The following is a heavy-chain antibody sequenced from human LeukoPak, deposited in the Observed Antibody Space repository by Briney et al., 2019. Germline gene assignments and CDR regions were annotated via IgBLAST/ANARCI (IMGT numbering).Heavy chain of an antibody. V-gene: IGHV3-30*18. J-gene: IGHJ4*02. D-gene: IGHD3-22*01. CDR2: ISYDGGNK. CDR1: GFTFNSYG. CDR3: AKNGAVVITTRY. Sequence: GGSLRLSCAASGFTFNSYGMHWVRQAPGKGLEWVAVISYDGGNKYYADSVKGRFTISRDNSKNTLYLQMNSLRAEDTAVYYCAKNGAVVITTRYWGQGTLVTVSS.